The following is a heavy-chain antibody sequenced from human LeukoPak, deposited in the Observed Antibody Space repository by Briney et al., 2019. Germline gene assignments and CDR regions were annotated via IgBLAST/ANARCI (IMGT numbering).Heavy chain of an antibody. CDR1: GGSISSYY. D-gene: IGHD2-2*01. CDR2: IYYSGST. CDR3: ARDRLVVPAMAYYYYMDV. J-gene: IGHJ6*03. V-gene: IGHV4-59*01. Sequence: PSETLSLTCTVSGGSISSYYWSWIRQPPGKGLEWIGYIYYSGSTSYNPSLKSRVTISVDTSKNQFSLKLSSVTAADTAVYYCARDRLVVPAMAYYYYMDVWGKGTTVTVSS.